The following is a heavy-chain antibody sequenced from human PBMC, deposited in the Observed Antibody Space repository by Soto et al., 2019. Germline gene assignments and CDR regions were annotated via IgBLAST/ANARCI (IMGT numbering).Heavy chain of an antibody. D-gene: IGHD1-26*01. CDR3: AREEATAFDY. CDR1: GFTFSSYS. Sequence: GGSLRLSCAASGFTFSSYSMNWVRQAPGKGLEWVSSISSSSSYIYYADSVKGRFTIPRDNAKNSLYLQMNSLRAEDTAVYYCAREEATAFDYWGQGTLVTVSS. J-gene: IGHJ4*02. CDR2: ISSSSSYI. V-gene: IGHV3-21*01.